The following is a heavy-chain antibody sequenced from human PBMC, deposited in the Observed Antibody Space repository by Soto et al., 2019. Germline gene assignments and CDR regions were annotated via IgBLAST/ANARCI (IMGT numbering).Heavy chain of an antibody. D-gene: IGHD3-3*01. CDR1: GFTFSSYS. J-gene: IGHJ4*02. CDR3: ARGTTLYDFWSGSTFDY. CDR2: ISSSSSYI. V-gene: IGHV3-21*01. Sequence: EVQLVESGGGLVKPGGSLRLSCAASGFTFSSYSMNWVRQAPGQGLEWVSSISSSSSYIYYADSVKGRFTISRDNAKNALELQMNSLRAEDTAVYYCARGTTLYDFWSGSTFDYWGQGTLVTVSS.